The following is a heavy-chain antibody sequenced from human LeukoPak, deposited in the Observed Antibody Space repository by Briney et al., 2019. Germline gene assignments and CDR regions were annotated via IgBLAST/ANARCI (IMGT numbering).Heavy chain of an antibody. CDR3: ARLGRAARSNNY. J-gene: IGHJ4*02. V-gene: IGHV4-34*01. CDR1: GGSFSGYY. D-gene: IGHD6-6*01. CDR2: INHSGST. Sequence: SETLSLTCAVYGGSFSGYYWSWIRQPPGKGLEWIGEINHSGSTNYNPSLKSRVTISVDTSKNQFSLKLSSVTAADTAVYYCARLGRAARSNNYWGQGTLVTVSS.